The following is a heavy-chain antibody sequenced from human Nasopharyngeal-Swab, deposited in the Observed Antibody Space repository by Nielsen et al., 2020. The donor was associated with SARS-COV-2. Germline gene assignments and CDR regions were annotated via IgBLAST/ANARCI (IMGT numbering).Heavy chain of an antibody. Sequence: GGSLRLYGTASGLSFNNYCMHWVRQAPGKGMEWMTVISYEGSKKYYAESEERRFTISIDYSKRTLYLQMDSLRTEDTAMYYCAKANVLFWCGEFKNDEMDVWGQGTMVTVSS. CDR1: GLSFNNYC. CDR3: AKANVLFWCGEFKNDEMDV. J-gene: IGHJ3*01. V-gene: IGHV3-30*18. D-gene: IGHD3-10*01. CDR2: ISYEGSKK.